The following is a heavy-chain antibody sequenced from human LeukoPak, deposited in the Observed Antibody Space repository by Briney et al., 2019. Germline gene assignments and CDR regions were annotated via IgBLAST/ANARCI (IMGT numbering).Heavy chain of an antibody. J-gene: IGHJ4*02. CDR2: IIPIFGTA. D-gene: IGHD3-10*01. CDR1: GGTFSSYA. CDR3: ARQHYYGSGSYDGPFDY. V-gene: IGHV1-69*13. Sequence: ASVKVSCKASGGTFSSYAISWVRQAPGQGLEWMGGIIPIFGTANYAQKFQGRVTITADESTSTAYMGLSSLRSEDTAVYYCARQHYYGSGSYDGPFDYWGQGTLVTVSS.